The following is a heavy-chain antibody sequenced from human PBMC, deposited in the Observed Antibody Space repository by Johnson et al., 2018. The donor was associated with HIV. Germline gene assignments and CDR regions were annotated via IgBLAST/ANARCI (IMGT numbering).Heavy chain of an antibody. CDR1: GFTFSSYP. CDR2: ISYDGNSK. D-gene: IGHD3-22*01. CDR3: VRRFYDSSAFDV. Sequence: QMQLVESGGGVVQPGRSLRLSCAASGFTFSSYPMHWVRQAPGKGLEWVAFISYDGNSKYFADSVKGRFTISRDNSKNTLYLQMNSLRPEDTAVYYCVRRFYDSSAFDVWGQGTLVTVSS. V-gene: IGHV3-30*04. J-gene: IGHJ3*01.